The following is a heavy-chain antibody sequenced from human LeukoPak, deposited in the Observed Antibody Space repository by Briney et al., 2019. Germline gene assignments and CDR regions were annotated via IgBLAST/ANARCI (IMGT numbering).Heavy chain of an antibody. J-gene: IGHJ5*02. D-gene: IGHD4-11*01. Sequence: SETLCLTCTVSGVSISRSYWIWIRQTPGKGLEWIGYISCSGVSRYNPALKSRVTISADTSEKQFSFILITVIGADTAALYYARLTKGGYATALGWFGPWGQGTRVTVSS. CDR3: ARLTKGGYATALGWFGP. CDR2: ISCSGVS. CDR1: GVSISRSY. V-gene: IGHV4-59*08.